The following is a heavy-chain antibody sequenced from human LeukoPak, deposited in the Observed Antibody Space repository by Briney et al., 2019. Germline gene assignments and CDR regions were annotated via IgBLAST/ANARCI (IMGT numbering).Heavy chain of an antibody. Sequence: ASVKVSCKASGYTFTSYGISWVRQAPGQGLEWMGWISAYNGNTNYAQKLQGRVTMNTDTSTSTAYMELRSLRSDDTAVYYCARVRSPRFGAGGYFDYWGQGTLVTVSS. V-gene: IGHV1-18*01. CDR2: ISAYNGNT. J-gene: IGHJ4*02. D-gene: IGHD4-23*01. CDR3: ARVRSPRFGAGGYFDY. CDR1: GYTFTSYG.